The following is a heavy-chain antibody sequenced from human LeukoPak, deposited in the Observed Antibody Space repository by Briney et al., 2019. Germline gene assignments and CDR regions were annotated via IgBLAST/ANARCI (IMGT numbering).Heavy chain of an antibody. J-gene: IGHJ4*02. CDR3: ARDGPYDSSGYIRNY. CDR1: GGSISSGSYC. D-gene: IGHD3-22*01. Sequence: SETLSLTCTVSGGSISSGSYCWSWIRQPAGKGLEWIGRIYTSGSTNYNPSLKSRVTISVDTSKNQFPLKLSSVTAADTAVYYCARDGPYDSSGYIRNYWGQGTLVTVSS. V-gene: IGHV4-61*02. CDR2: IYTSGST.